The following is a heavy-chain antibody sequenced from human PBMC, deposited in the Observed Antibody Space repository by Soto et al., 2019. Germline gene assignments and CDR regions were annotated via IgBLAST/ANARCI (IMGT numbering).Heavy chain of an antibody. CDR3: ARHRWGSGSYSGLLDY. V-gene: IGHV4-39*01. D-gene: IGHD3-10*01. Sequence: SETLSLTCSVSGGSISTSSYFWGWIRQPPGKGLEWVGAVHYSGSANYRSSLQSRVTISVDTSQNQFSLRLRSVTAADTAVYYCARHRWGSGSYSGLLDYWGQGTLVTVSS. J-gene: IGHJ4*02. CDR1: GGSISTSSYF. CDR2: VHYSGSA.